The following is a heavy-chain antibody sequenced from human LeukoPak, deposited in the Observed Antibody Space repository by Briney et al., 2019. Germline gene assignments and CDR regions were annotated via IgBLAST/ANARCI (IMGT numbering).Heavy chain of an antibody. D-gene: IGHD6-13*01. J-gene: IGHJ4*02. CDR1: GGSISSYY. CDR3: ASFPFVAAADR. CDR2: IYYSGST. Sequence: SETLSLTCTASGGSISSYYWSWIRQPPGKGLEWIGYIYYSGSTNYNPSLKSRVTISVDTSKNQFSLKLSSVTAADTAVYYCASFPFVAAADRWGQGTLVTVSS. V-gene: IGHV4-59*01.